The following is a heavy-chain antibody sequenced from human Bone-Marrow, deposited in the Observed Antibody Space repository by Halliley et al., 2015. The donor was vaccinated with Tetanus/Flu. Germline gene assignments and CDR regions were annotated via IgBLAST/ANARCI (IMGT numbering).Heavy chain of an antibody. CDR1: GYSFNIHW. CDR3: VRHPATVTVGYAFDV. CDR2: IYPGDSDT. J-gene: IGHJ3*01. Sequence: QLVQSGAEVKKPGESLKISCKGSGYSFNIHWIAWVRQMPGKGLEWMGIIYPGDSDTTYSPSFQGQVSISVDKSVSSAYLQWSSLKASDTAIYYCVRHPATVTVGYAFDVWGQGTLVTVSS. D-gene: IGHD4-17*01. V-gene: IGHV5-51*01.